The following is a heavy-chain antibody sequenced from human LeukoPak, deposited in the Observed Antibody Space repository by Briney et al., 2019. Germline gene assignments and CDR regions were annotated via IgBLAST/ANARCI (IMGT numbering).Heavy chain of an antibody. CDR3: ARSGYCSGGSCFFYFDY. V-gene: IGHV4-59*01. CDR2: MAYSGST. J-gene: IGHJ4*02. Sequence: PLGTRSLTPAGSGGSTTRYYRSWIRQRPGTGVERMGYMAYSGSTNYNPSLKSRVPISVDTFKNQFSLKLSSVPAADTAVYYCARSGYCSGGSCFFYFDYWGQGTLGTDSS. D-gene: IGHD2-15*01. CDR1: GGSTTRYY.